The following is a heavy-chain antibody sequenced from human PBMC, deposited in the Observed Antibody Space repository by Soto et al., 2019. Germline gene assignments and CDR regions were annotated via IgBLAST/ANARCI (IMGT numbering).Heavy chain of an antibody. V-gene: IGHV1-2*02. CDR2: INPNSGGT. CDR1: GYTFTGYY. CDR3: VKEAVNTGWSGGRIYYFDN. Sequence: ASVKVSCKASGYTFTGYYMHWVRQAPGQGLEWMGWINPNSGGTNYAQKFQGRVTMTRDTSISTAYMELSRLRPEDTAFYYCVKEAVNTGWSGGRIYYFDNWGQGALVTVSS. D-gene: IGHD6-19*01. J-gene: IGHJ4*02.